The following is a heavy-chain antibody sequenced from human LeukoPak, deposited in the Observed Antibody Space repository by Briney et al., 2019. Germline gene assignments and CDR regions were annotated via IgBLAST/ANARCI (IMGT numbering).Heavy chain of an antibody. CDR3: ASGLYCSSTSCYPSKVYYFDY. CDR1: DDSISRSSYY. J-gene: IGHJ4*02. Sequence: SETLSLTCSVSDDSISRSSYYWSWIRQPPGKGLEWIGYIYYSGSTNYNPSLKSRVTISVDTSKNQFSLKLSSVTAADTAVYYCASGLYCSSTSCYPSKVYYFDYWGQGTLVTVSS. D-gene: IGHD2-2*01. V-gene: IGHV4-61*01. CDR2: IYYSGST.